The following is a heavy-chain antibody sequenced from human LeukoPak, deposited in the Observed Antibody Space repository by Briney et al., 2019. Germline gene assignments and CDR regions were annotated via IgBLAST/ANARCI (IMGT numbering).Heavy chain of an antibody. Sequence: PGGSLRLSCAASGFTFDDYTMHWVRQAPGKGLEWVSLISWDGGSTYYADSVKGRFTISRDNSKNSLYRQMNSLRTEDTALYYCATGLAGGYFDYWGQGTLVTVSS. D-gene: IGHD3/OR15-3a*01. CDR2: ISWDGGST. CDR1: GFTFDDYT. J-gene: IGHJ4*02. V-gene: IGHV3-43*01. CDR3: ATGLAGGYFDY.